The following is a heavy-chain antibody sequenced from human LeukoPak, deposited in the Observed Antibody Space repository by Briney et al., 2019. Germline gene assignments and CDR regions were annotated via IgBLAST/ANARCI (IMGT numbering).Heavy chain of an antibody. CDR1: GFSIRNYW. Sequence: GGSLRLSCTASGFSIRNYWMHWVRQAPGKGLVWVSRIKNDGTTTTYAASVEGRFTISRDNAKNTVYLQMSSLRGEDTGVYYCATDAAGLEYWGQGTLVTVSS. CDR2: IKNDGTTT. V-gene: IGHV3-74*01. D-gene: IGHD1-14*01. CDR3: ATDAAGLEY. J-gene: IGHJ4*02.